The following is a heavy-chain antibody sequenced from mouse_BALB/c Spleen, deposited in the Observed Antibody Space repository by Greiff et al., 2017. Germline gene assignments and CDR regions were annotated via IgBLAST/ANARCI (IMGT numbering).Heavy chain of an antibody. J-gene: IGHJ2*01. Sequence: VMLVDSGPGLVAPSQSLSITCTVSGFSLTDYGVSWIRQPPGKGLEWLGVIWGGGSTYYNSALKSRLSISKDNSKSQVFLKMNSLQTADTAMYYCAKHWNYGSSEVFDYWGQGTTLTVSS. CDR1: GFSLTDYG. D-gene: IGHD1-1*01. CDR2: IWGGGST. CDR3: AKHWNYGSSEVFDY. V-gene: IGHV2-6-5*01.